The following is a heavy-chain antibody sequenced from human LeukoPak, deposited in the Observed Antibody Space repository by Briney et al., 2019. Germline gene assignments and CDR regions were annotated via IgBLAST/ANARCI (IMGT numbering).Heavy chain of an antibody. CDR1: GGSFSGYC. D-gene: IGHD6-19*01. CDR2: INHSGST. V-gene: IGHV4-34*01. CDR3: ARGSTGYSSGWGWVARTSFDY. J-gene: IGHJ4*02. Sequence: SETLSLTCAVYGGSFSGYCWSWIRQPPGKGLEWIGEINHSGSTNYNPSLKSRVTISVDTSKNQFSLKLSSVTAADTAVYYCARGSTGYSSGWGWVARTSFDYWGQGTLVTVSS.